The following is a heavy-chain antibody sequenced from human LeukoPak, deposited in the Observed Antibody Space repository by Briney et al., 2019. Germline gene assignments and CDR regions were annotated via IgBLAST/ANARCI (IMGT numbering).Heavy chain of an antibody. D-gene: IGHD3-10*01. J-gene: IGHJ4*02. CDR1: GGSISSGSYY. V-gene: IGHV4-61*02. CDR2: IYTSGST. CDR3: ARYGSGSYYDRRFGY. Sequence: PSQTLSLTCTVSGGSISSGSYYWSWIRQPAGKGLEWIGRIYTSGSTNYNPSLKSRVTISVDTSKNQFSLKLSSVTAADTAVYYCARYGSGSYYDRRFGYWGQGTLVTVSS.